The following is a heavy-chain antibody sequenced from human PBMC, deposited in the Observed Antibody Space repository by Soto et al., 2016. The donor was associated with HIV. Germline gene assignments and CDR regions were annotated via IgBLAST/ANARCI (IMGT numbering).Heavy chain of an antibody. CDR2: LSGSGGTT. Sequence: EVHLLESGGGLIQPGGSLRLSCAGSGFTFGSFVMSWVRQTPGKGLERLSSLSGSGGTTNYANSVKGRFTISRDNSKNTVFLQMNSLRAEDTAVYYCARSSDSSGYYSHDAFDVWGQGTVVTVSS. J-gene: IGHJ3*01. V-gene: IGHV3-23*01. CDR1: GFTFGSFV. CDR3: ARSSDSSGYYSHDAFDV. D-gene: IGHD3-22*01.